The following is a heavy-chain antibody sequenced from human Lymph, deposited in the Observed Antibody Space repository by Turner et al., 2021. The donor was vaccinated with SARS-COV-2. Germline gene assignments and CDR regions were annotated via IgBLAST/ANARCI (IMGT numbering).Heavy chain of an antibody. V-gene: IGHV4-39*01. Sequence: QLQLRESGPGLVKLSETLSLTCTVSGGSISSSSYYWGRIRQPPGKGLEWIGSLYYSGSTYYNPSLKGRGTISVDTSKTQFSLNLSSVTAADTAVYYCARRRQWLVHWYFDLWGRGTLVTVSS. CDR3: ARRRQWLVHWYFDL. CDR2: LYYSGST. D-gene: IGHD6-19*01. CDR1: GGSISSSSYY. J-gene: IGHJ2*01.